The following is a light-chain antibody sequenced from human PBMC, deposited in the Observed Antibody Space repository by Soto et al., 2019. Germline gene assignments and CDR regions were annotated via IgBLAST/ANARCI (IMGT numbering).Light chain of an antibody. CDR3: QSFDSSLRAYV. Sequence: QAVVTQPPSVSGAPGQRVTISCTGSSSNFGAGYEVHWYKQLPGAAPTLVIFNNLNRPSGVPERFSGSKSGTSASLVISGLQAEDEADYYCQSFDSSLRAYVFGSGTKVTV. J-gene: IGLJ1*01. V-gene: IGLV1-40*01. CDR2: NNL. CDR1: SSNFGAGYE.